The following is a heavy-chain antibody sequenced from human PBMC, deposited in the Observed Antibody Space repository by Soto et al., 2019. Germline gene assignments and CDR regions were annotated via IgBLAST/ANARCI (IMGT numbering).Heavy chain of an antibody. CDR2: ISGSGGST. CDR1: GFTFSSYA. CDR3: AKDSRQWLVLDYYYYGMDV. V-gene: IGHV3-23*01. D-gene: IGHD6-19*01. J-gene: IGHJ6*02. Sequence: GGSLRLSCAASGFTFSSYAMSWVRQVPGKGLEWVSAISGSGGSTNYADSVKGRFTISRDNSKNTLYLQMNSLRAEDTAVYYCAKDSRQWLVLDYYYYGMDVWGQGTTVTVSS.